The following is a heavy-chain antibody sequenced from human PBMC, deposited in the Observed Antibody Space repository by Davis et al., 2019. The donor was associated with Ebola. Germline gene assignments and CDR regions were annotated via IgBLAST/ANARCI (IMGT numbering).Heavy chain of an antibody. V-gene: IGHV3-30*18. CDR2: ISFDGTNK. J-gene: IGHJ5*02. D-gene: IGHD3-22*01. CDR1: GFTLNSCA. Sequence: GESLKISCAASGFTLNSCAMFWVRQAPGKGLEWVATISFDGTNKFYTDSVRGRFTISRDASRNTMYLQMNSLRADDTALYYCAKGTPMILGVSNWFDPWGQGTLVTVSP. CDR3: AKGTPMILGVSNWFDP.